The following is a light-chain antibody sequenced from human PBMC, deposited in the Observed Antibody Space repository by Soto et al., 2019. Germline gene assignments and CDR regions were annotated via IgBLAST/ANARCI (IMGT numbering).Light chain of an antibody. J-gene: IGKJ1*01. CDR1: QSVLYSSNNKNY. Sequence: DIVMTQSPDSLAVSLGERATINCKSGQSVLYSSNNKNYLAWYQQKPGQPPKLLIYWASTRESGVPDRFSGSRPGTDFTLAISSLQAEDVAVYYCQQYYSTPRTFGQGTKVEIK. V-gene: IGKV4-1*01. CDR2: WAS. CDR3: QQYYSTPRT.